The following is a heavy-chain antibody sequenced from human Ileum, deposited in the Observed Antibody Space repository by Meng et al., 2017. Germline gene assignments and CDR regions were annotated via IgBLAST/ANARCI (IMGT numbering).Heavy chain of an antibody. CDR1: GFAISNSGYY. V-gene: IGHV4-61*05. Sequence: SETLSLTCTVAGFAISNSGYYWGWIRQPPGKGLEWIGNIHRSETTNYNPSLKSRVTISIDMSKDQFSLDRRSVTAADTAVYFCARGRDYGDYSSRTSFDYWGQGMLVTGSS. D-gene: IGHD4-17*01. J-gene: IGHJ4*01. CDR2: IHRSETT. CDR3: ARGRDYGDYSSRTSFDY.